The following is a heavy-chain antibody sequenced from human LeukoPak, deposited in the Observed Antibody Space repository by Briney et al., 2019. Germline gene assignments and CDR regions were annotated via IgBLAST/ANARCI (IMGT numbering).Heavy chain of an antibody. CDR1: GFTFSSYA. J-gene: IGHJ5*02. Sequence: PGGSLRLSCAASGFTFSSYAMSWVRQAPGEGLEWVSAISGSGGGTYYADSVKGRFTISRDNSKNTLYLQMNSLRAEDTAVYYCAKQGGSGVVVPAANPWGQGTLVTVSS. D-gene: IGHD2-2*01. CDR3: AKQGGSGVVVPAANP. V-gene: IGHV3-23*01. CDR2: ISGSGGGT.